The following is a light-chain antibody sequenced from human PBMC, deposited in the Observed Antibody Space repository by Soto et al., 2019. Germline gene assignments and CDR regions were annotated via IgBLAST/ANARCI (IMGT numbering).Light chain of an antibody. V-gene: IGKV3-20*01. Sequence: EIVLTQFPGTLSLSPGERATLSCRASKSVSSSYLAWYQQKPGQAPRLLIYVASSRATGIPDRFSGSGSGTDFTLTISRLEPEDFATYYCHHYGDFPSTFGHGTKVEIK. J-gene: IGKJ1*01. CDR2: VAS. CDR3: HHYGDFPST. CDR1: KSVSSSY.